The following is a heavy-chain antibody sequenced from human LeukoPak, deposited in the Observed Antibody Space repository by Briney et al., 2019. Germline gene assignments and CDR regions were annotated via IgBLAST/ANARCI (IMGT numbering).Heavy chain of an antibody. CDR1: GFSISSGFY. CDR2: ISHSGST. D-gene: IGHD3-3*01. Sequence: SETLSLTYTVSGFSISSGFYWGWIRQPPGKGLEWIGSISHSGSTYYNPSLKSRVTISVDTSKKQFSLKLSSVTAADTAVYYCARWSGYYFYWGQGTLVTVSS. V-gene: IGHV4-38-2*02. CDR3: ARWSGYYFY. J-gene: IGHJ4*02.